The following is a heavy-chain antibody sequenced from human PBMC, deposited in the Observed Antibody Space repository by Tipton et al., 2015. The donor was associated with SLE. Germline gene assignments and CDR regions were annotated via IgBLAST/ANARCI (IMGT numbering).Heavy chain of an antibody. CDR2: INHSGNT. V-gene: IGHV4-38-2*01. Sequence: LRLSCAVSDYSISSGYYWGWIRQPPGKGLEWIGCINHSGNTYYNPSLNSRVTMSVDTSKNQFYLKLSSVTAADTAVYYCASQTNWNNPFNYWGQGTLVTVSS. D-gene: IGHD1/OR15-1a*01. CDR3: ASQTNWNNPFNY. J-gene: IGHJ4*02. CDR1: DYSISSGYY.